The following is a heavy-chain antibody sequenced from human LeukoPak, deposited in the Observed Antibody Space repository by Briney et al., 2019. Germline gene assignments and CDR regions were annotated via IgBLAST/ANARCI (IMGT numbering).Heavy chain of an antibody. V-gene: IGHV3-9*03. J-gene: IGHJ3*02. Sequence: PGRSLRLSCAASGFIFDDYAMHWVRQVPGKGLEWVSGISWNSGIIDYADSVKGRFTISRDNAKNFLYLRMNSLRTEDMALYYCAKGVGSRSAFDIWGQGTMVTVCS. D-gene: IGHD2-15*01. CDR1: GFIFDDYA. CDR2: ISWNSGII. CDR3: AKGVGSRSAFDI.